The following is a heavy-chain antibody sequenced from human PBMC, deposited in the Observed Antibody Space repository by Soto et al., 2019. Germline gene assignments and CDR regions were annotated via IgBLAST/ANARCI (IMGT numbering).Heavy chain of an antibody. J-gene: IGHJ4*02. V-gene: IGHV3-49*03. Sequence: GGSLRLSCTASGFTFGDYAMSWFRQAPGKGLEWVGFIRSKAYGGTTEYAASVKGRFTISRDDSKSIAYLQMNSLKTEDTAVYYCTSEHGGGYSGYDYGVIDYWGQGTLVTVSS. CDR2: IRSKAYGGTT. D-gene: IGHD5-12*01. CDR1: GFTFGDYA. CDR3: TSEHGGGYSGYDYGVIDY.